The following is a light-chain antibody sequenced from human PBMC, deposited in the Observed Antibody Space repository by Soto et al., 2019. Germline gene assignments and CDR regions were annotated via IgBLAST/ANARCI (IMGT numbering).Light chain of an antibody. CDR3: QQYDNPPT. CDR2: DAS. Sequence: IQLTQSPSSLSASVGDRVTITCRASQCISSYLGWYQHKPGKAPKLLIYDASNLETGVPSRFSGSGSGTDFTFTISSLQPEDIATYYCQQYDNPPTFGQGTRLEIK. J-gene: IGKJ5*01. V-gene: IGKV1-33*01. CDR1: QCISSY.